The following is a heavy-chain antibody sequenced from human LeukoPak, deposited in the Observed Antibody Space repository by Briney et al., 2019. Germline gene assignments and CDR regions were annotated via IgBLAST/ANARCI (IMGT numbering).Heavy chain of an antibody. CDR2: IYTTGST. V-gene: IGHV4-4*07. CDR1: GGSIRRYY. D-gene: IGHD3-10*02. J-gene: IGHJ4*02. CDR3: ARGRDGFMSDFDS. Sequence: SETLSLTCTVSGGSIRRYYWNWIRQPAGKGLEWIGRIYTTGSTYYNPSLKSRVTMSVDTSTNQFSLKLRSLTAADTAVYCCARGRDGFMSDFDSWGQGTLVTVSS.